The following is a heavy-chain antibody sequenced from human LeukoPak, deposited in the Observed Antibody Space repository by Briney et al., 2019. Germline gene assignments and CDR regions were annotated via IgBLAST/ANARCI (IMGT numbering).Heavy chain of an antibody. CDR3: AKDRPNYYGSNGHYYRRDGDY. CDR1: GFTFSSYA. D-gene: IGHD3-22*01. Sequence: GGSLRLSCAASGFTFSSYAMSWVRQAPGKGLEWVSAISGSGGSTYYADSVKGRFTISRDNSENMLYLKMNSLSVEDTAVYFCAKDRPNYYGSNGHYYRRDGDYWGQGTLVTVSS. CDR2: ISGSGGST. V-gene: IGHV3-23*01. J-gene: IGHJ4*02.